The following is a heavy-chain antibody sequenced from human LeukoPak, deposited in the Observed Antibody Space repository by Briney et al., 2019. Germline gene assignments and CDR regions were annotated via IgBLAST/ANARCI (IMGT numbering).Heavy chain of an antibody. CDR3: ARDNHYYMDV. CDR2: ISYDGSNK. V-gene: IGHV3-30*04. CDR1: GFTFSSYA. J-gene: IGHJ6*03. Sequence: GGSLRLSCAASGFTFSSYAMHWVRQATGKGLEWVAVISYDGSNKYYADSVKGRFTISRDNSKNTLYLQMNSLRAQDTAVYYCARDNHYYMDVWGKGTTVTVSS. D-gene: IGHD1-14*01.